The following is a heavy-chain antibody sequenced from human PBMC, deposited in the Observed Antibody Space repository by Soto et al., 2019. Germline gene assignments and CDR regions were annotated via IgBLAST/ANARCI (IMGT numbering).Heavy chain of an antibody. CDR2: IRNKANYYTT. CDR1: GFPFSDLY. J-gene: IGHJ5*02. CDR3: LIVGGTRT. Sequence: EVQVVESGGGLVQPGGSLRLSCAASGFPFSDLYIDSVRQAPGKGLEWGARIRNKANYYTTDYAASVKGRFTISRDDSKNSVYLQMNSLKTEDTAVYYCLIVGGTRTWGQGTLVSVSS. V-gene: IGHV3-72*01. D-gene: IGHD1-26*01.